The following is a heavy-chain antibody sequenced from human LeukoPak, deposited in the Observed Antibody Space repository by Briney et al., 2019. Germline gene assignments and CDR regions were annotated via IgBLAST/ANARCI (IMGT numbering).Heavy chain of an antibody. CDR3: ARDLLVGATTGLYYYYGMDV. V-gene: IGHV3-21*01. J-gene: IGHJ6*02. CDR1: GFTFSSYS. D-gene: IGHD1-26*01. CDR2: ISSSSSYI. Sequence: PGGSLRLSCAASGFTFSSYSMNWVRQAPGKVLEWVSSISSSSSYIYYADSVKGRFTISRDNSKNTLYLQMNSLRAEDTAVYYCARDLLVGATTGLYYYYGMDVWGQGTTVTVSS.